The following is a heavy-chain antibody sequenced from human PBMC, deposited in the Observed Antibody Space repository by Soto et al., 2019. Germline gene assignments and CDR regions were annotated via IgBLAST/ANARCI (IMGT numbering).Heavy chain of an antibody. Sequence: QVQLVESGGGVVQPGRSLRLSCAASGFTFSSYGMHWVRQAPGKGLEWVAVISYDGSNKYYADSVKGRFTISRDNSKNTLYPQMNSQRDEDTAVYFCAKGINGGGWYGYVYYYYYGMGVWGQGTTVTVSS. CDR2: ISYDGSNK. J-gene: IGHJ6*02. CDR3: AKGINGGGWYGYVYYYYYGMGV. D-gene: IGHD6-19*01. V-gene: IGHV3-30*18. CDR1: GFTFSSYG.